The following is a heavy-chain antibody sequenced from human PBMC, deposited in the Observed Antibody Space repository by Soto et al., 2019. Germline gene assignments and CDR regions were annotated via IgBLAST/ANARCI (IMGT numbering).Heavy chain of an antibody. CDR2: ISTYNGNT. D-gene: IGHD4-17*01. V-gene: IGHV1-18*01. Sequence: QAQLVQSGAEVKEPGASVKVSCNASGYSFTTSGITWVRQAPGQGLEWMGWISTYNGNTNYAQKLQDRVTLTTDTSTSTAYMELRSLRSDDTAVYYCARRLYGDYDYWGQGTLVTVSS. CDR3: ARRLYGDYDY. J-gene: IGHJ4*02. CDR1: GYSFTTSG.